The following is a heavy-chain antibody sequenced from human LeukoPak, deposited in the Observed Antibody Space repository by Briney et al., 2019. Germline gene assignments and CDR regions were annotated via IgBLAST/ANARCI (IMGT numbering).Heavy chain of an antibody. J-gene: IGHJ3*02. V-gene: IGHV1-24*01. D-gene: IGHD6-13*01. CDR3: ATIWSSRDAFDI. CDR1: GYTLTELS. CDR2: FDPEDGET. Sequence: ASVKVSCEVSGYTLTELSMHWVRRAPGKGLEWMGGFDPEDGETIYAQKFQGRVTMTEDTSTDTAYMELSSLRSEDTAVYYCATIWSSRDAFDIWGQGTMVTVSS.